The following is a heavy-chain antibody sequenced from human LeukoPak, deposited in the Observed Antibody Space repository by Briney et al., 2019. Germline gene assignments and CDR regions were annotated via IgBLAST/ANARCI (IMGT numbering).Heavy chain of an antibody. CDR1: GGTFSSYP. CDR2: VIPIFARA. Sequence: SVKVSCKASGGTFSSYPFSWVRQAPGQGLEWMGGVIPIFARANYAQKFQDRVTITADESTATAYMELSSLTSADTAVYFCARDLVCTINCKDSWGQGTLVTVSS. V-gene: IGHV1-69*01. CDR3: ARDLVCTINCKDS. J-gene: IGHJ4*02. D-gene: IGHD3/OR15-3a*01.